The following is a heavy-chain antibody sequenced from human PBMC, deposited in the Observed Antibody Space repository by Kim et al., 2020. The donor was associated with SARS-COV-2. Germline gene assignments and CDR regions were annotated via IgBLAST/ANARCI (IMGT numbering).Heavy chain of an antibody. D-gene: IGHD6-19*01. CDR2: VKPEGTST. V-gene: IGHV3-74*01. CDR3: ARATGWTHYDY. Sequence: GGSLRLSCEVSGFNLEDYWIQWVRQVPGKGLEWISYVKPEGTSTTSGDSVRGRVTVSRDNAKKMVYLQLDNLRTDDSALYFCARATGWTHYDYWGRGTLVTVSS. J-gene: IGHJ4*02. CDR1: GFNLEDYW.